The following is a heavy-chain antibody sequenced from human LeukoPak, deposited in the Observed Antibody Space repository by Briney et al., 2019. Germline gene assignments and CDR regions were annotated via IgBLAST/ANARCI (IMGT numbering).Heavy chain of an antibody. CDR1: GGSVSSGSYY. CDR2: IYYSGST. V-gene: IGHV4-61*01. Sequence: PSETLSLTCTVSGGSVSSGSYYWSWIRQPPGKGLEWIGYIYYSGSTNYNPSLKSRVTTSVDTSKNQFSLKLSSVTAADTAVYYCATLGYSYGLHWYFDLWGRGTLVTVSS. J-gene: IGHJ2*01. CDR3: ATLGYSYGLHWYFDL. D-gene: IGHD5-18*01.